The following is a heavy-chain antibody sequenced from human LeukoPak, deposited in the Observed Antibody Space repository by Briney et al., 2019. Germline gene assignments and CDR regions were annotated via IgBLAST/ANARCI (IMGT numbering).Heavy chain of an antibody. Sequence: ASVKVSCKASGYTFTGYYMHWVRQAPGQGLEWMGWISAYNGNTNYAQKLQGRVTMTTDTSTSTAYMELRSLRSDDTAVYYCARDRGYSSGWYVDYYYYYYMDVWGKGTTVTVSS. CDR2: ISAYNGNT. CDR3: ARDRGYSSGWYVDYYYYYYMDV. J-gene: IGHJ6*03. V-gene: IGHV1-18*04. D-gene: IGHD6-19*01. CDR1: GYTFTGYY.